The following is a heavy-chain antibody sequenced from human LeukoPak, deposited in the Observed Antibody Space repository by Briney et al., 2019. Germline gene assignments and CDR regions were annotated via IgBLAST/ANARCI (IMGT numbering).Heavy chain of an antibody. Sequence: ASVKVSCKASGYTFTSYYIHWIRQAPGQGLEWMGIINPSGGSTNYAQKFQGRVTMTSDTSTSTVYMELNSLISEDTAVYYCARSDAPQHWGQGTLVTVSS. V-gene: IGHV1-46*01. CDR3: ARSDAPQH. CDR1: GYTFTSYY. J-gene: IGHJ1*01. CDR2: INPSGGST.